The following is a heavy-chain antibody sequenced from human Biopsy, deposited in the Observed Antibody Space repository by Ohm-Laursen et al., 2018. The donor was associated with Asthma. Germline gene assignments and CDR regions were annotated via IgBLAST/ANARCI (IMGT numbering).Heavy chain of an antibody. CDR2: INSVFGTT. CDR3: ARKAGSCISRTCYSLDF. D-gene: IGHD2-2*01. CDR1: GGTFNTYV. J-gene: IGHJ4*02. Sequence: ASVKVSCKPLGGTFNTYVIGWVRQAPGQGLEWMGGINSVFGTTTYPQKFQDRVTITADDSTSTVYMELSSLRSEDTAVYYCARKAGSCISRTCYSLDFWGQGTLVTVSS. V-gene: IGHV1-69*13.